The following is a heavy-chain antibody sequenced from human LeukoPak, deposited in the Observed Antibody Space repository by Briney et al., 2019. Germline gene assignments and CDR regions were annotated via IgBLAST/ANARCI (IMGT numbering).Heavy chain of an antibody. V-gene: IGHV3-23*01. CDR3: AKEQRIRHCSEGVCMEGYYFDY. CDR2: LSRGGGTT. D-gene: IGHD2-8*01. J-gene: IGHJ4*02. Sequence: GGSLRLSCTGSGFNFNMFAMNWVRQAPGQGLQWVSGLSRGGGTTNYADSVKGRFTISRDKSKNMVFLQMNSLRPEDTAVYYCAKEQRIRHCSEGVCMEGYYFDYWGQGSLVTVSS. CDR1: GFNFNMFA.